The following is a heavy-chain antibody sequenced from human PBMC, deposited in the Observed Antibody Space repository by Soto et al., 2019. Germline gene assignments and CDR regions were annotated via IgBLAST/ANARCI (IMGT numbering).Heavy chain of an antibody. CDR2: IYYSGST. CDR1: GGSISSSSYY. Sequence: SETLSLTCTVSGGSISSSSYYWGWIRQPPGKGLEWIGSIYYSGSTYYNPSLKSRVTISVDTSKNQFSLKLSSVTAADTAVYYCARRVAGTSIDYWGQGTLVTVSS. V-gene: IGHV4-39*01. D-gene: IGHD1-1*01. J-gene: IGHJ4*02. CDR3: ARRVAGTSIDY.